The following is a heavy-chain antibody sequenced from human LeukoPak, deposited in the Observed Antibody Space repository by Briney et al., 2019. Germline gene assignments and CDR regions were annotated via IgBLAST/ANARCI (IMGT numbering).Heavy chain of an antibody. V-gene: IGHV3-23*01. CDR2: ISGSGGST. D-gene: IGHD1/OR15-1a*01. J-gene: IGHJ4*02. Sequence: GGSLRLSCAASGFTFSSYAMSWVRQAPGKGLEWVADISGSGGSTHYADSVKGRFTISRDNSKNTLYLQVNSLRAEDTAVYYCAKGKVEQWVVPEYWGQGTLVTVSS. CDR1: GFTFSSYA. CDR3: AKGKVEQWVVPEY.